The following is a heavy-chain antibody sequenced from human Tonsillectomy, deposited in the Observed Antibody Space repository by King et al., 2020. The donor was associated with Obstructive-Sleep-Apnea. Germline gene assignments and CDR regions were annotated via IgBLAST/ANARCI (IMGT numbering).Heavy chain of an antibody. V-gene: IGHV4-39*07. Sequence: QLQESGPGLVKPSETLSLTCTVSGGSISSSSYYWGWIRQPPGKGLEWIGSIYYSGSTYYNPSLKSRVTISVDTSKNQFSLKLSSGTAADTAVYYCARVRGVTFGGVIVIPYFDYWGQGTLVTVSS. CDR2: IYYSGST. J-gene: IGHJ4*02. CDR3: ARVRGVTFGGVIVIPYFDY. D-gene: IGHD3-16*02. CDR1: GGSISSSSYY.